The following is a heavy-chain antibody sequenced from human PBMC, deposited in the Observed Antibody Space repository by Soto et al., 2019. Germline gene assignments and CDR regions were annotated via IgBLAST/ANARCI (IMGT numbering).Heavy chain of an antibody. D-gene: IGHD6-19*01. CDR3: ARATYSSGWEPMGGAFDI. V-gene: IGHV3-7*01. CDR1: GFTFSSYW. J-gene: IGHJ3*02. CDR2: IKQDGSEK. Sequence: GGSLRLSCAASGFTFSSYWMSWVRQAPGKGLEWVANIKQDGSEKYYVDSAKGRFTISRDNAKNSLYLQMNSLRAEDTAVYYCARATYSSGWEPMGGAFDIWGQGTMVTVSS.